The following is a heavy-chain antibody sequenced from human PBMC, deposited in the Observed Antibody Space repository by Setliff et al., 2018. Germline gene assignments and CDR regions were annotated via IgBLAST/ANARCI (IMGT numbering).Heavy chain of an antibody. J-gene: IGHJ2*01. CDR1: GFTFSGYY. D-gene: IGHD2-8*02. V-gene: IGHV3-74*01. Sequence: GGSLRLSCAASGFTFSGYYMQWVRQAPGKGLVWVSRVNADGSTTTYADSVKGRFTISRDNAKNTLYLQMNSLRAEDTAVYYCATTWSERYFDLWGRGTLVTVSS. CDR3: ATTWSERYFDL. CDR2: VNADGSTT.